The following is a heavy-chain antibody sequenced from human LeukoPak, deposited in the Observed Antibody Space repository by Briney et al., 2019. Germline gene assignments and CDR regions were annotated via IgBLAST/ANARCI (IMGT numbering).Heavy chain of an antibody. V-gene: IGHV3-30*02. CDR2: IRYDGSNK. J-gene: IGHJ4*02. CDR1: GFTFSSYG. D-gene: IGHD3-3*01. Sequence: PGGSLRPSCAASGFTFSSYGMHWVRQAPGKRLEWVAFIRYDGSNKYYADSVKGRFTISRDNSKNTLYLQMNSLRAEDTAVYYCAKSYDFWSGYYPPFDYWGQGTLVTVSS. CDR3: AKSYDFWSGYYPPFDY.